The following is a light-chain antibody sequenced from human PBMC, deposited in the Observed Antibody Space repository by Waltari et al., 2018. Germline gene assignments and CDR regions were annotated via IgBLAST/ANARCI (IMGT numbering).Light chain of an antibody. CDR3: CSYAGSYTWV. CDR1: SSDVGNYNI. CDR2: DDN. V-gene: IGLV2-23*01. Sequence: QSALTQPASVSGSPGQSITISCTGTSSDVGNYNICSCYQQYPGKAPKVMIYDDNRRPSGVSDRFSGSKSGNTASLTISGVQAEDEADYYCCSYAGSYTWVFGGGTKLTVL. J-gene: IGLJ3*02.